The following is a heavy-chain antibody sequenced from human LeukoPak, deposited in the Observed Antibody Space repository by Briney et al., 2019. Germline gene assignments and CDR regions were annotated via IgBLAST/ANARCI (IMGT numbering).Heavy chain of an antibody. CDR3: ARDKIEGPTKLDY. J-gene: IGHJ4*02. V-gene: IGHV3-7*01. CDR2: IKQDESEK. CDR1: GFTFSSYW. D-gene: IGHD1-1*01. Sequence: PGGSLRLSCAASGFTFSSYWMSWVRQAAGTGLEWVANIKQDESEKYYVDSVKGRFTISRDNAKNSLYLQMNSLRAEDTAVYYCARDKIEGPTKLDYWGQGILVTVSS.